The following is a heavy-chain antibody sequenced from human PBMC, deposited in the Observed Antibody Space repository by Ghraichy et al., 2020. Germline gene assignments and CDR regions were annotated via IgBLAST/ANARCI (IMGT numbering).Heavy chain of an antibody. V-gene: IGHV1-2*02. J-gene: IGHJ4*02. CDR3: ARFASMPS. CDR2: IDPNGGGT. D-gene: IGHD2-2*01. CDR1: GFTFTSSA. Sequence: ASVKVSCKASGFTFTSSAVQWVRQAPGQGLEWMGWIDPNGGGTNYAQKFQGRVTMTRDTSISTAYMELSRLRSDDTAVYYCARFASMPSWGQGTLVTVSS.